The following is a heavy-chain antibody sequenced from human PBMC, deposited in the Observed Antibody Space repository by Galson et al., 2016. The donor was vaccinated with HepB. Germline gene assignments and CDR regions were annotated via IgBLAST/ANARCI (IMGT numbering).Heavy chain of an antibody. J-gene: IGHJ5*02. D-gene: IGHD4-23*01. CDR3: ARHLGTPVVKWFDP. Sequence: LSLTCTVSGASINSSPYFWGWIRQPPGKGLEWIGTIFHTGTTYYNPSLQSRVTISVDTSKNQFSLNLISVTAADTAMYYCARHLGTPVVKWFDPWGQGTLVSVSS. CDR2: IFHTGTT. V-gene: IGHV4-39*01. CDR1: GASINSSPYF.